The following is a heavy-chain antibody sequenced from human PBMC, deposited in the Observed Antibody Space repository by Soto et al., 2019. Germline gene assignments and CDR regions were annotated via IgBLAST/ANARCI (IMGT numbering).Heavy chain of an antibody. D-gene: IGHD3-10*01. CDR3: ARLGPYGSESYMFRYNRFDP. V-gene: IGHV3-53*01. J-gene: IGHJ5*02. CDR1: GFTVTTSP. CDR2: VYSGGST. Sequence: EVSLVESGGGLIQPGGSLRLSCAASGFTVTTSPMNWVRLAPGKGLEWVSVVYSGGSTYYAASVKGRFTISRDKSKNTLYLQMNSLRVEDTAVYFCARLGPYGSESYMFRYNRFDPWVQGTRVTVSS.